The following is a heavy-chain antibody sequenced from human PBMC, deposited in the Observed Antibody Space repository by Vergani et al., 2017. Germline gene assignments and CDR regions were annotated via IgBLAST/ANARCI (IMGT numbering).Heavy chain of an antibody. D-gene: IGHD3-22*01. Sequence: EVQLLESGGGLVQPGGSLRLSCAASGFTFSSYAMSWVRQAPGKGLELVSAISGSGGSTYYADSVKGRFTISRDNSKNTLYLQMNSLRAEDTAVYYCAKSREYYDSSGRSAFDIWGQGTMVTVSS. CDR3: AKSREYYDSSGRSAFDI. CDR2: ISGSGGST. CDR1: GFTFSSYA. J-gene: IGHJ3*02. V-gene: IGHV3-23*01.